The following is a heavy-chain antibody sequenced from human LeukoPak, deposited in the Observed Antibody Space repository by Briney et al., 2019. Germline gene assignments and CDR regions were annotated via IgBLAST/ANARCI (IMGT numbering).Heavy chain of an antibody. V-gene: IGHV3-23*01. CDR1: GLTFSSYA. CDR2: ISGSGGST. J-gene: IGHJ5*02. D-gene: IGHD4-11*01. CDR3: AKGGGHSNYDNWFDP. Sequence: PGGSLRLSCAASGLTFSSYAMSWVRQAPGKGLAWVSGISGSGGSTFYADSVKGRFAISRDNSKNTLYLQKNSRRGEDTAVYYWAKGGGHSNYDNWFDPWGQGTLVTVSS.